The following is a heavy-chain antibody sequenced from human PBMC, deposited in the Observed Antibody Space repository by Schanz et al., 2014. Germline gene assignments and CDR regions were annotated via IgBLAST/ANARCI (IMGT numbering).Heavy chain of an antibody. V-gene: IGHV3-64D*06. CDR1: GFTFSTFA. J-gene: IGHJ2*01. Sequence: EVQLVASGGGLVQPGGSLRLSCSASGFTFSTFAMHWVRQAPGKGLEYISAISNNGDSTYYADSVKGRFTISRDNSKNTLFLQMSSLRVDDMAVYYCGRAGTGMAGWYFERWGHGTLVTVSS. D-gene: IGHD5-18*01. CDR2: ISNNGDST. CDR3: GRAGTGMAGWYFER.